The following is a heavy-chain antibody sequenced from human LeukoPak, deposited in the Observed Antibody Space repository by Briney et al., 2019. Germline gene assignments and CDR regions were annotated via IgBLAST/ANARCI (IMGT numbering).Heavy chain of an antibody. V-gene: IGHV3-7*01. J-gene: IGHJ5*02. D-gene: IGHD3-10*01. CDR1: GFTFSGYW. Sequence: PGGSLRLSCVASGFTFSGYWMTWVRQAPGKGREWVANIKEDGSEKDYVDSVKGRFTISRDNTKNSLYLQMNSLRAEDTAVYYCARVGLGVGSGRKASGLDPWGQGTLVTVSS. CDR3: ARVGLGVGSGRKASGLDP. CDR2: IKEDGSEK.